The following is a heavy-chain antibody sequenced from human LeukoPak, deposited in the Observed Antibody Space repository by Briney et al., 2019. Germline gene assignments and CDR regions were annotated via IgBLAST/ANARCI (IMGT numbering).Heavy chain of an antibody. CDR2: INPDSGGT. D-gene: IGHD3-22*01. Sequence: APVKVSCKASGYTFTSYYMHWVRQAPGQGLEWVGWINPDSGGTNYAQKFQGRVTMTRDTSIRTAYMELSRLRSDDTAVYYCARVDDRGHYYDSSGPRKLFDYWGQGTLVTVSS. CDR1: GYTFTSYY. J-gene: IGHJ4*02. CDR3: ARVDDRGHYYDSSGPRKLFDY. V-gene: IGHV1-2*02.